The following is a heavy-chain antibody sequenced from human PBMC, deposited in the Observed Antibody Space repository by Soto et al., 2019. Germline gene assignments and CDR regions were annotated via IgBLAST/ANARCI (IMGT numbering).Heavy chain of an antibody. Sequence: GGSLRLSCAASGFTFSSYGIHWVRQAPGKGLEWVAVISYDGSNKYYADSVKGRFTISRDNSKNTLYLQMNSLRAEDTAVYYCAKGLIQLWLHWFDPWGQGTLVTVSS. D-gene: IGHD5-18*01. CDR2: ISYDGSNK. CDR1: GFTFSSYG. CDR3: AKGLIQLWLHWFDP. V-gene: IGHV3-30*18. J-gene: IGHJ5*02.